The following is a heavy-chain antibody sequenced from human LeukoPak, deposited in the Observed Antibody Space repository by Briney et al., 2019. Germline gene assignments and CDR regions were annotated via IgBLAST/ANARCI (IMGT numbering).Heavy chain of an antibody. CDR2: MNPNSGNT. CDR3: ARDYYYDSSGYYRY. CDR1: GYTFTSYD. D-gene: IGHD3-22*01. Sequence: ASVKVSCKASGYTFTSYDINWVRQATGQGLEWMGWMNPNSGNTGYAQKLQGRVTMTTDTSTSTAYMELRSLRSDDTAVYYCARDYYYDSSGYYRYWGQGTLVTVSS. V-gene: IGHV1-8*01. J-gene: IGHJ4*02.